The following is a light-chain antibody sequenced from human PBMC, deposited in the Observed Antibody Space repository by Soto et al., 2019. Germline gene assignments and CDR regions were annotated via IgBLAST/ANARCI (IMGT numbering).Light chain of an antibody. CDR1: QSIGSN. V-gene: IGKV3-15*01. J-gene: IGKJ5*01. Sequence: EIVMTQSPATLSVSPGERATLSCRTSQSIGSNLGWYQQKPGQAPRLLIYAASTRATGIPARFSGSGSGTEFTLAISSLQSEDSAVYCCQQYNNWSLITFGQGTRLEIK. CDR3: QQYNNWSLIT. CDR2: AAS.